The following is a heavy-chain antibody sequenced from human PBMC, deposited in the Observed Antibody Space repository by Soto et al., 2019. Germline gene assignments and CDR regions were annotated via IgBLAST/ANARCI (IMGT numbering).Heavy chain of an antibody. V-gene: IGHV1-2*04. D-gene: IGHD2-8*01. CDR2: INPNSGGT. Sequence: ASVKVSCKASGYTFTGYYMHWVRQATGQGLEWMGWINPNSGGTNYAQKFQGWVTMTRDTSISTAYMELSRLRSDDTAVYYCARGGSMADHEDIVLMVYGAGSFDYWGQGTLVTVSS. CDR1: GYTFTGYY. J-gene: IGHJ4*02. CDR3: ARGGSMADHEDIVLMVYGAGSFDY.